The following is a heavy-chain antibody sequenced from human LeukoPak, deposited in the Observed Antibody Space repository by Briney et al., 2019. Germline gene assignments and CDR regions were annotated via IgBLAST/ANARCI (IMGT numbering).Heavy chain of an antibody. Sequence: GASVKVSCKASGGTFSSYTISWVRQAPGQGLEWMGRITPILGIANYAQKFQGRVTITADKSTSTAYMELSSLRSEDTAVYYCARASYCGGDCYSGWFDPWGQGTLVTVSS. V-gene: IGHV1-69*02. CDR2: ITPILGIA. CDR1: GGTFSSYT. CDR3: ARASYCGGDCYSGWFDP. J-gene: IGHJ5*02. D-gene: IGHD2-21*02.